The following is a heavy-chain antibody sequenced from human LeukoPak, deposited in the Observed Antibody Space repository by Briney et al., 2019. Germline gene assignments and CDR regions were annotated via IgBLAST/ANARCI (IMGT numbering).Heavy chain of an antibody. Sequence: ASVKVSCKASGGTFSSYAISWVRQAPGQGLEWMGGIIPIFGTANYAQKFQGRVTITADESTSTAYMELSSLRSEDTAVYYCARDGSGSNIVDYWGRGTLVTVSS. CDR2: IIPIFGTA. CDR3: ARDGSGSNIVDY. J-gene: IGHJ4*02. V-gene: IGHV1-69*13. CDR1: GGTFSSYA. D-gene: IGHD1-26*01.